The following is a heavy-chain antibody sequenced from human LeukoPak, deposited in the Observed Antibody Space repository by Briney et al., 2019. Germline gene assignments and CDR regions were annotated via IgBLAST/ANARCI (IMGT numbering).Heavy chain of an antibody. CDR2: ISSSSSYI. CDR1: GFTFSSYS. Sequence: GGSLRLSCAASGFTFSSYSMNWVRQAPGKGLEWVSSISSSSSYIYYAVSVKGRFIISRDNAKNSPYLQMNSLRAEDTAVYYCARASMITFGGVIVYWGQGTLVTVSS. V-gene: IGHV3-21*01. D-gene: IGHD3-16*02. CDR3: ARASMITFGGVIVY. J-gene: IGHJ4*02.